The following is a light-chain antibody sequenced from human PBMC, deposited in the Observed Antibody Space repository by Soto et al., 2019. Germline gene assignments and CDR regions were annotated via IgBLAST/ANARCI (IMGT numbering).Light chain of an antibody. CDR1: SSDVGNYNL. J-gene: IGLJ1*01. CDR2: EST. V-gene: IGLV2-23*01. CDR3: CSYASSSTDV. Sequence: QSALTQPASVSGSPGQSIAISCTGTSSDVGNYNLVSWYQQHPGKAPKLMIFESTKRPSGVSDRLSGSKSANTASLTISGLQAEDEADYYCCSYASSSTDVFGTGTKLTVL.